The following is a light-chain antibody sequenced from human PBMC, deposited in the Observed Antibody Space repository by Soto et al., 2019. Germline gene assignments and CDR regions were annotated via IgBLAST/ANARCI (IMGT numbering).Light chain of an antibody. CDR3: YSYVSGHVV. CDR2: EVS. J-gene: IGLJ2*01. CDR1: SSDVGGYNY. V-gene: IGLV2-14*01. Sequence: QAVLTQPASVSGSPGQSITISCTGTSSDVGGYNYVSWYQPHPGKAPKLMIYEVSNRPSGVSNRFSGSKSGNTASLTISGLQAEDEADYYCYSYVSGHVVFGGGTKLTVL.